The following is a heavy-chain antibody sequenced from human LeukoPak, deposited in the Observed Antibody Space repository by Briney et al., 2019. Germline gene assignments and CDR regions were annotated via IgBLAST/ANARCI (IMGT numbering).Heavy chain of an antibody. CDR2: ISSSSSSI. J-gene: IGHJ4*02. D-gene: IGHD1-1*01. Sequence: GGSLRLSCATSGFTFSSYSMNWVRQAPGKGLEWVSSISSSSSSIYYADSVKGRFTISRDNANNSLYLQMNSLRAEDTAVYYCARNWNGPDYWGQGTLVTVSS. CDR1: GFTFSSYS. CDR3: ARNWNGPDY. V-gene: IGHV3-21*01.